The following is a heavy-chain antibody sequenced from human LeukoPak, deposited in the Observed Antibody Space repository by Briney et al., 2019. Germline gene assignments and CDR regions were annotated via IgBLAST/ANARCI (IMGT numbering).Heavy chain of an antibody. CDR3: ARANFLYCSSSTCLFDY. CDR1: GYTFTDYY. Sequence: ASVKVSCKASGYTFTDYYMHGVRQAPGQGFEWMGWINPNDGDTNYAQTFQGRVTMTRDTSISTAHMEVSRLRSDDTAVYYCARANFLYCSSSTCLFDYWGQGTLVTVSS. V-gene: IGHV1-2*02. CDR2: INPNDGDT. D-gene: IGHD2-2*01. J-gene: IGHJ4*02.